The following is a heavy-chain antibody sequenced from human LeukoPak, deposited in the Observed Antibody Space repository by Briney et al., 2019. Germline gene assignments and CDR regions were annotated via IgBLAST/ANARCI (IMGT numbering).Heavy chain of an antibody. D-gene: IGHD3-22*01. Sequence: PGGSLRLSCAASRFTFSSYSMNWVRQAPGKGLEWVSSISSSSSYIYYADSVKGRFTISRDNAKNSLYLQMNSLRAEDTAVYYCARAYYDSSGYYWSTYFQHWGQGTLVTVSS. CDR2: ISSSSSYI. CDR1: RFTFSSYS. V-gene: IGHV3-21*01. CDR3: ARAYYDSSGYYWSTYFQH. J-gene: IGHJ1*01.